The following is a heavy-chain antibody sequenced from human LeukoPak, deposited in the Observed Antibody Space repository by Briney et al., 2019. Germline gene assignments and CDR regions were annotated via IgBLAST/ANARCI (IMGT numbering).Heavy chain of an antibody. Sequence: GGSLRLSCAGSGFTFSGSAIHWVRLPSGKGLEWLGYIRTKTHKYATLYTASLKGRLTISRDDSKNTAYLQMNSLRAEDTAVYYCAREHDRYCSGGSCSEFDYWGQGTLVTVSS. J-gene: IGHJ4*02. CDR2: IRTKTHKYAT. CDR3: AREHDRYCSGGSCSEFDY. D-gene: IGHD2-15*01. V-gene: IGHV3-73*01. CDR1: GFTFSGSA.